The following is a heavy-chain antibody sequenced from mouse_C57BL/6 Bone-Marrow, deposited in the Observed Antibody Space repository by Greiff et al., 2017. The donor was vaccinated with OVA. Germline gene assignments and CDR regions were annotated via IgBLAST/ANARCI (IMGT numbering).Heavy chain of an antibody. CDR1: GYTFTSYW. D-gene: IGHD1-1*01. CDR3: ANDYYGSSYWYFDV. CDR2: LDPSDSYT. V-gene: IGHV1-69*01. J-gene: IGHJ1*03. Sequence: QVQLQQPGAELVMPGASVKLSCKASGYTFTSYWMHWVKQRPGQGLEWIGELDPSDSYTNYNQKFKGKSTLTVDKSSSTAYMQLSSLTSEDSAVYYCANDYYGSSYWYFDVWGTGTTVTVSS.